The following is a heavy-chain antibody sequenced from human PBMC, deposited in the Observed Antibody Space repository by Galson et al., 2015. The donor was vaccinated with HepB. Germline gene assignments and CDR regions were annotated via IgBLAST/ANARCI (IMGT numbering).Heavy chain of an antibody. Sequence: SLRLSCAASGFTFSSYAMSWVRQAPGKGLEWVSAISGSGGSTYYADSVKGRFTISRDNSKNTLYLQMNSLRAEDTAVYYCAKDSIAVDDAYYYYGMDVWGQGTTVTVSS. CDR2: ISGSGGST. CDR1: GFTFSSYA. J-gene: IGHJ6*02. V-gene: IGHV3-23*01. D-gene: IGHD6-19*01. CDR3: AKDSIAVDDAYYYYGMDV.